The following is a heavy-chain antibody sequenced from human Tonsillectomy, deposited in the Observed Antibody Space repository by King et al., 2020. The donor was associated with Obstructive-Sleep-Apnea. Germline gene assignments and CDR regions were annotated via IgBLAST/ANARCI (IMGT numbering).Heavy chain of an antibody. J-gene: IGHJ6*02. CDR1: GYTFTSYG. Sequence: VQLVESGAEVKKPGASVKVSCKASGYTFTSYGISWVRQAPGQGLEWMGWISAYNGNTNYAQKLKGRVTMTTDTSTSTAYMELRSLRSDDTAVYYCARDGYCSGGSCLYYYYGMDVWGQGTTVTVSS. CDR3: ARDGYCSGGSCLYYYYGMDV. D-gene: IGHD2-15*01. V-gene: IGHV1-18*04. CDR2: ISAYNGNT.